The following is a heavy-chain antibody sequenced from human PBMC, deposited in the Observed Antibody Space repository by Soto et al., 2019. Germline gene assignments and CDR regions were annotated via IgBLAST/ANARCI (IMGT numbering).Heavy chain of an antibody. CDR2: VSYDGSNK. CDR3: ARTVVRGVFIFAFDI. CDR1: GFTFSSFA. Sequence: GGSLRLSCAASGFTFSSFAMHWVRQAPGKGLEWVAVVSYDGSNKYYADSVKGRFTISRDNSKNTLYLQMNSLRPEDTAVYYCARTVVRGVFIFAFDIWGQGTMVTXS. J-gene: IGHJ3*02. D-gene: IGHD3-10*01. V-gene: IGHV3-30-3*01.